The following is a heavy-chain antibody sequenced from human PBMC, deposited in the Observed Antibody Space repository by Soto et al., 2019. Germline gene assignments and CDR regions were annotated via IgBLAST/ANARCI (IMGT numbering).Heavy chain of an antibody. CDR1: GYSFASYW. CDR3: ARAQEWLQSPHFDY. Sequence: GECRKISCKGSGYSFASYWIGLVRQMPGKGLEWMGIIYPGDSDTRYSPSFQGQVTISADKSISTAYLQWSSLKASDTAMYYCARAQEWLQSPHFDYWGQGTLVTVSS. V-gene: IGHV5-51*01. D-gene: IGHD5-12*01. J-gene: IGHJ4*02. CDR2: IYPGDSDT.